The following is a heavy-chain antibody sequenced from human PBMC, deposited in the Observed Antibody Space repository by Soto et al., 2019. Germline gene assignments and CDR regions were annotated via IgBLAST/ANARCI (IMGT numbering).Heavy chain of an antibody. D-gene: IGHD3-3*01. CDR1: GYNFAGYW. V-gene: IGHV5-51*01. J-gene: IGHJ4*02. CDR3: ARGGVSTRTFDY. Sequence: GESLKISCKGSGYNFAGYWIAWVRQMPGKGLELMGIIYPSDSDTRYRPPFQGQVTISADKSISCAYLQWSSLRASDTAMYYCARGGVSTRTFDYWGQGTPVTVSS. CDR2: IYPSDSDT.